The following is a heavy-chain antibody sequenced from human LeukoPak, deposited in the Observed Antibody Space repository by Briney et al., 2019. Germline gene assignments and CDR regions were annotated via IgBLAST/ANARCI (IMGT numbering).Heavy chain of an antibody. CDR1: GYTFTSYG. CDR3: ARGRSGEWLRFDC. CDR2: INPNSGGT. V-gene: IGHV1-2*02. Sequence: ASVKVSCKASGYTFTSYGISWVRQAPGQGLEWMGWINPNSGGTNYAQKFQGRVTMTRDTSISTAYMELTRLRFDDTAVYYCARGRSGEWLRFDCWGQGTLVTVSS. J-gene: IGHJ4*02. D-gene: IGHD5-12*01.